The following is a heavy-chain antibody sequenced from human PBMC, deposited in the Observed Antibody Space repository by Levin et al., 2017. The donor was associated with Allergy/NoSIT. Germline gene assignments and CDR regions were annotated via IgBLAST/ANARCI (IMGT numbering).Heavy chain of an antibody. CDR1: GGSISSSNYY. Sequence: PSETLSFTCTVSGGSISSSNYYWGWIRQPPGKGLEWIGSIYYSGSTYYNPSLKSRVTISVDTSKHQFSLRLSSVTAADTAVYYCARTFGGVIVSQFDYWGQGTLVTVSS. D-gene: IGHD3-16*02. CDR3: ARTFGGVIVSQFDY. CDR2: IYYSGST. V-gene: IGHV4-39*01. J-gene: IGHJ4*02.